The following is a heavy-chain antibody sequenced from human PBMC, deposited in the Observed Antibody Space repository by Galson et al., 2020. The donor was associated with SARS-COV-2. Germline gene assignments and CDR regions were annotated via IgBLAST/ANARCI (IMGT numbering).Heavy chain of an antibody. J-gene: IGHJ6*02. CDR1: GGSISSYY. CDR2: IYYSGST. V-gene: IGHV4-59*01. Sequence: SETLSLTCTVSGGSISSYYWSWIRQPPGKGLEWIGYIYYSGSTNYNPSLKSRVTISVDTSKNQFSLKLSSVPAADTAVYYCARDLSIAAGVGYVMDVWGQGTTVTVSS. D-gene: IGHD6-25*01. CDR3: ARDLSIAAGVGYVMDV.